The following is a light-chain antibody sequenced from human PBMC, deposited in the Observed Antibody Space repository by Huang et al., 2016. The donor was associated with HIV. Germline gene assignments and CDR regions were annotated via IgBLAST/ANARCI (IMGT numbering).Light chain of an antibody. J-gene: IGKJ2*01. CDR2: GAS. CDR3: QQSYKAPRT. CDR1: QSINKY. Sequence: DIQMTQSPSSLSASVGDRVIISCRASQSINKYLNWYQQMPGKAPKLLIYGASTLQRGVSSRFSGSVSGTDFPLTIGSLQPEDAATYYCQQSYKAPRTFGQGTLLEI. V-gene: IGKV1-39*01.